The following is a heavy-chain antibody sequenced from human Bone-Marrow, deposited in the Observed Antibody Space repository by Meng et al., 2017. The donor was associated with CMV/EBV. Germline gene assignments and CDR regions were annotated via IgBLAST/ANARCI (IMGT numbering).Heavy chain of an antibody. Sequence: LSLTCAASGFTFDDYGMSWVRQAPGKGLEWVSGINWNGGSTGYADSVKGRFTISRDNAKNSLYLQMNSLRAEDTALYYCARDPGQGVAISSFDIWGQGKMVTVSS. CDR3: ARDPGQGVAISSFDI. V-gene: IGHV3-20*04. CDR1: GFTFDDYG. D-gene: IGHD2-2*02. J-gene: IGHJ3*02. CDR2: INWNGGST.